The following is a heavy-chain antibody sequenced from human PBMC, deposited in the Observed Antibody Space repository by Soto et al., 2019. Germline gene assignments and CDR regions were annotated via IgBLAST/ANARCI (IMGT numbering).Heavy chain of an antibody. Sequence: QVQLVQSGADVKKPGAEVKVACKASGYTCTSYDINWVRQATGQGLEWMGWMKPNSGNTGYAQKFQGRDTMTRNTSISTAYMELSSLRYEDTAVYYCAREGRYGMDVWGQGTTVTVSS. CDR1: GYTCTSYD. CDR3: AREGRYGMDV. J-gene: IGHJ6*02. CDR2: MKPNSGNT. V-gene: IGHV1-8*01.